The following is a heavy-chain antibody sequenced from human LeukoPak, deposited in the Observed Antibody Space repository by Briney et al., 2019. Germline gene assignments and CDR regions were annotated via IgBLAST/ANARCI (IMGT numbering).Heavy chain of an antibody. CDR2: INTDGSST. CDR3: ARDRQLWALWDFDY. J-gene: IGHJ4*02. D-gene: IGHD5-18*01. V-gene: IGHV3-74*01. Sequence: GGALRLSCAASGFTFSSYWMHWVRQAPRKGLVWVSRINTDGSSTSYADSVKGRFTISRDNAKNTLYLQMNSLRAEDTAVYYCARDRQLWALWDFDYWGQGTLVTVSS. CDR1: GFTFSSYW.